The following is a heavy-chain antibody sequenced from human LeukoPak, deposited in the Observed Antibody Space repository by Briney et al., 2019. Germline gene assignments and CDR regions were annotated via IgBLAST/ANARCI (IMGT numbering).Heavy chain of an antibody. CDR1: GFTFSSYA. CDR3: AKDFYYDSSGYLDY. J-gene: IGHJ4*02. CDR2: ISGSGGST. Sequence: GGSLRLSCSASGFTFSSYAMRWVRQARGKGRECGSAISGSGGSTYYAHSVTGRFTISRDNAKNTLYLQMHSLRAEDTAVYSCAKDFYYDSSGYLDYWGQGTLVSVSS. V-gene: IGHV3-23*01. D-gene: IGHD3-22*01.